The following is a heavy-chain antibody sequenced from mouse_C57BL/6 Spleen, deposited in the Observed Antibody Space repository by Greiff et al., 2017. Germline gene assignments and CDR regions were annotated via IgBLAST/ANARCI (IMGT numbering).Heavy chain of an antibody. V-gene: IGHV5-4*01. Sequence: EVQGVESGGGLVKPGGSLKLSCAASGFTFRSYAMSWVRQTPEKRLEWVATISDGGSYTYYPDTVKGRFTISRDNAKNNLYLQMSHLKSEDTAMYYCARDLASYAMDYWGQGTSVTVSS. CDR1: GFTFRSYA. CDR3: ARDLASYAMDY. J-gene: IGHJ4*01. CDR2: ISDGGSYT.